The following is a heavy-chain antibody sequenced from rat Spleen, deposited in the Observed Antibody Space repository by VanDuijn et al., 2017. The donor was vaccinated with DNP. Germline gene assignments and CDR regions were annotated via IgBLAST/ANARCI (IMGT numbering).Heavy chain of an antibody. CDR3: TGKGFDY. D-gene: IGHD5-1*01. J-gene: IGHJ2*01. CDR1: GFTFTDYW. V-gene: IGHV6-21*01. CDR2: IRHKANNYAT. Sequence: VQPGMSVKLSCTTSGFTFTDYWMEWVRQAPGKGLEWVAEIRHKANNYATYYAKSVKGRFTISRDDSKSIVSLQMNSIRSEDTGIYYCTGKGFDYWGQGVMVTVSS.